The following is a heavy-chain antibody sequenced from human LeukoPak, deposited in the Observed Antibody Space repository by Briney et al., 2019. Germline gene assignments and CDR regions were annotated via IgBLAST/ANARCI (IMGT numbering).Heavy chain of an antibody. CDR1: GYTFTGYY. CDR2: INPNSGGT. CDR3: ARALLPTTVTIFDY. D-gene: IGHD4-17*01. Sequence: ASVKVSCKASGYTFTGYYMHWVRQAPGQGLEWMGWINPNSGGTNYAQKFQGRVTMTRDMSTSTVYMELSSLRSEDTAVYYCARALLPTTVTIFDYWGQGTLVTVSS. J-gene: IGHJ4*02. V-gene: IGHV1-2*02.